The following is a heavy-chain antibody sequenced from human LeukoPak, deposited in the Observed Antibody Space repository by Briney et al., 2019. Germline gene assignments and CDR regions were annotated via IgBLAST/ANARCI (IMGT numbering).Heavy chain of an antibody. J-gene: IGHJ4*02. CDR2: YDREDGET. CDR1: GYTFTGYY. CDR3: ATEPNWGSGTGA. V-gene: IGHV1-24*01. Sequence: GASVKVSCKASGYTFTGYYMHWVRQAPGQGLEWMGGYDREDGETIFAQKFQGRVTMTEDTSSDIAYMELSSLRSDDTAVYYCATEPNWGSGTGAWGQGTLVTVSS. D-gene: IGHD3-16*01.